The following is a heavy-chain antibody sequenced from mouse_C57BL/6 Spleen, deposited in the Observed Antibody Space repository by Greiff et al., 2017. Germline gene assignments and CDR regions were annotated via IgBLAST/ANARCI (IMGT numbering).Heavy chain of an antibody. Sequence: QVQLQQPGAELVMPGASVKLSCKASGYTFTSYWMHWVKQRPGQGLEWIGEIDPSDSYTNYNQQFKGKSTLTVDKSSNTAYMQLSRLTSEYSAVYYCASRGYGSSFMDNWGQGTSVTVSS. CDR2: IDPSDSYT. V-gene: IGHV1-69*01. J-gene: IGHJ4*01. CDR1: GYTFTSYW. CDR3: ASRGYGSSFMDN. D-gene: IGHD1-1*01.